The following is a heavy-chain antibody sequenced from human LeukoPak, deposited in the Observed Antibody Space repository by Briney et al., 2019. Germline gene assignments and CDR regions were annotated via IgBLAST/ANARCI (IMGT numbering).Heavy chain of an antibody. J-gene: IGHJ6*03. D-gene: IGHD2-8*01. CDR3: ARGPLMVGKAYYYYYYMDV. Sequence: SETLSLTCAVYGGSFSGYYWSWIRQRPGKGLEWIGEINHSGSTNYNPSLKSRVTISVDTSKNQFSLKLSSVTAADTAVYYCARGPLMVGKAYYYYYYMDVWGKGTTVTVSS. CDR1: GGSFSGYY. CDR2: INHSGST. V-gene: IGHV4-34*01.